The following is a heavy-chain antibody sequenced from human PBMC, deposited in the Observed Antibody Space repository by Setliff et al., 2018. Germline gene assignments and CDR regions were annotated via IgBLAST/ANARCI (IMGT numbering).Heavy chain of an antibody. CDR3: VREDFSNNGRAFNY. D-gene: IGHD4-4*01. V-gene: IGHV3-21*01. J-gene: IGHJ4*02. Sequence: LKISCASSGSFFSDFNMNWVRQAPGKGLEWDSSISGSSSYIYYADSVKGRFTISRDNAQKSLYLQMTSLRAEDTAVYYCVREDFSNNGRAFNYWGQGTLVTVSS. CDR1: GSFFSDFN. CDR2: ISGSSSYI.